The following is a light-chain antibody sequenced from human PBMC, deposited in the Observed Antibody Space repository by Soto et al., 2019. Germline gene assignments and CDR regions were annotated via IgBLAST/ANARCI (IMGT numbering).Light chain of an antibody. Sequence: DILMTQSPSTLSASVGDRVTITCRATQSLGSWLAWYQQKPGKAPNLLIYKLSSLHNGIPARFSGSGSGTEFTLTIRSLQSEDFAVYYCQQYNYWPPITFGQGTRLEIK. V-gene: IGKV1-5*03. CDR3: QQYNYWPPIT. CDR1: QSLGSW. J-gene: IGKJ5*01. CDR2: KLS.